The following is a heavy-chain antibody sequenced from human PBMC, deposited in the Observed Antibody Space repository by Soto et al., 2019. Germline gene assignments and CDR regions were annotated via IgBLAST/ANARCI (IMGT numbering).Heavy chain of an antibody. Sequence: EVQLVESGGGLVQPGGSLRLSCAASGFTFSSYWMHWVRQAPGKGLEWVASINSDGSSTSYADSVKGRFTISRDNAKNKLYLQMNSRRAEDTAVYYCARDSPRYCSSTSCYCYYYYGMDVWGQGTTVTVSS. CDR1: GFTFSSYW. J-gene: IGHJ6*02. CDR3: ARDSPRYCSSTSCYCYYYYGMDV. D-gene: IGHD2-2*01. V-gene: IGHV3-74*01. CDR2: INSDGSST.